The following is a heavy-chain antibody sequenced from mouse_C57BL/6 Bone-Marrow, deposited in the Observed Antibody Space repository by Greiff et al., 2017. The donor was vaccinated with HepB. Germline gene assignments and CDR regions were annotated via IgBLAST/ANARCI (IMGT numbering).Heavy chain of an antibody. J-gene: IGHJ2*01. CDR3: TTVVATNY. CDR2: IDPENGDT. Sequence: VHVKQSGAELVRPGASVKLSCTASGFNIKDDYMHWVKQRPEQGLEWIGWIDPENGDTEYASKFQGKATITADTSSNTAYLQLSSLTSKDTAVYYCTTVVATNYWGQGTTLTVSS. V-gene: IGHV14-4*01. D-gene: IGHD1-1*01. CDR1: GFNIKDDY.